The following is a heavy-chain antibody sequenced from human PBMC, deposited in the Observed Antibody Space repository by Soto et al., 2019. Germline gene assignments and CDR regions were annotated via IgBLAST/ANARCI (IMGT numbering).Heavy chain of an antibody. J-gene: IGHJ4*02. CDR2: IYSGGST. V-gene: IGHV3-53*01. CDR1: GFTVSSNY. D-gene: IGHD3-22*01. CDR3: ARDPTYYYDSSGYFN. Sequence: EVQLVESGGGLIQPGGSLRLSCAASGFTVSSNYMSWVRQAPGKGLEWVSVIYSGGSTYYADSVKGRFTISRDNSKNTPYLHMNSLRAEDTAVYYCARDPTYYYDSSGYFNWGQGTLVTVSS.